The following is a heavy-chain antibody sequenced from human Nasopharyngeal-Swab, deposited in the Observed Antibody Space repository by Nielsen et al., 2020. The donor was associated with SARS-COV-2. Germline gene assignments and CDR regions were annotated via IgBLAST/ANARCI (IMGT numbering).Heavy chain of an antibody. Sequence: GGSLRLSCAASGFTFSSFAMNWVRQAPGKGLEWVSVIGGDGGDSYYADYVKGRFTIFRDNSKDTLYLQMNSLRAEDTAVYYCLLRSTLVYWGQGTLVTVSS. D-gene: IGHD5/OR15-5a*01. V-gene: IGHV3-23*01. CDR2: IGGDGGDS. CDR3: LLRSTLVY. CDR1: GFTFSSFA. J-gene: IGHJ4*02.